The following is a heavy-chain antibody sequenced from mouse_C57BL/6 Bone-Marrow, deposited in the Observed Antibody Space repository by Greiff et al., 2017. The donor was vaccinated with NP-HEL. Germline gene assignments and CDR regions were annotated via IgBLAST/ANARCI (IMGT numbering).Heavy chain of an antibody. CDR1: GFTFSSYA. CDR2: ISDGGSYT. J-gene: IGHJ4*01. V-gene: IGHV5-4*01. D-gene: IGHD4-1*01. Sequence: EVNLVESGGGLVKPGGSLKLSCAASGFTFSSYAMSWVRQTPEKRLEWVATISDGGSYTYYPDNVKGRFTISRDNAKNNLYLQMSHLKSEDTAMYYCAREPGTRAMDYGGQGTSVTVSS. CDR3: AREPGTRAMDY.